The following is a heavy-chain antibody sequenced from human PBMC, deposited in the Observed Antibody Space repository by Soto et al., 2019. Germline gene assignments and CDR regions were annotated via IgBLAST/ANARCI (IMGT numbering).Heavy chain of an antibody. CDR2: ISAYNGNT. D-gene: IGHD3-9*01. J-gene: IGHJ4*02. CDR1: GYTFTSYG. CDR3: ARDGIDILTGYLYY. V-gene: IGHV1-18*01. Sequence: ASVKVSCKASGYTFTSYGISWVRQAPGQGLEWMGWISAYNGNTNYAQKLQGRVTMTTDTSTSKAYMELRSLRSDDTAVYYCARDGIDILTGYLYYWGQGTLVTVSS.